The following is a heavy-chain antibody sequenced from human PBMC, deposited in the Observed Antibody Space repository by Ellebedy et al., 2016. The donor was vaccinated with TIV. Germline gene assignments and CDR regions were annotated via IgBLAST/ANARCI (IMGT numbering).Heavy chain of an antibody. Sequence: PGGSLRLSCAASGFTFSRYGMHWVRQAPGKGLEWVALIWFDGSNKYYADSVKGRFTVSRDASKNTLYLQMSSLRVEDTAVYYCARDGTSSGYSSDLAYWGQGTLVTVS. CDR1: GFTFSRYG. CDR2: IWFDGSNK. CDR3: ARDGTSSGYSSDLAY. J-gene: IGHJ4*02. V-gene: IGHV3-33*01. D-gene: IGHD3-22*01.